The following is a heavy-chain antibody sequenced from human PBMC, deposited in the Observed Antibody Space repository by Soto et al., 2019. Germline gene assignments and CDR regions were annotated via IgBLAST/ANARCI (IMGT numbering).Heavy chain of an antibody. V-gene: IGHV3-7*04. J-gene: IGHJ4*02. CDR1: GFTFSNYW. D-gene: IGHD1-26*01. CDR2: IKEDGSQK. CDR3: ARYSGSYAVLD. Sequence: EVQLVESGGGLVQPGGSLRLSCAASGFTFSNYWMSWVRQAPGKGLEWVANIKEDGSQKYYVDSVKGRSTVSRDNAKNSLYLQVNRLRGEDTAVYYCARYSGSYAVLDWGQGTLVTVST.